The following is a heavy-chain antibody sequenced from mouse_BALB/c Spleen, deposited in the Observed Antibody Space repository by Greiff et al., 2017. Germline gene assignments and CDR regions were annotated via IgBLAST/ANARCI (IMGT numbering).Heavy chain of an antibody. D-gene: IGHD2-3*01. CDR2: ISSGGSYT. CDR1: GFTFSSYA. V-gene: IGHV5-9-4*01. J-gene: IGHJ3*01. CDR3: AIYDGYSLFAY. Sequence: EVKVEESGGGLVKPGGSLKLSCAASGFTFSSYAMSWVRQSPEKRLEWVAEISSGGSYTYYPDTVTGRFTISRDNAKNTLYLEMSSLRSEDTAMYYCAIYDGYSLFAYWGQGTLVTVSA.